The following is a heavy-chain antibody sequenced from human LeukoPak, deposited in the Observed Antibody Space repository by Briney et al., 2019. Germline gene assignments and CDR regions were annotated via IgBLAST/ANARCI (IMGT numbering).Heavy chain of an antibody. D-gene: IGHD1-26*01. CDR3: ARVGGWEPKLHGVTFDY. Sequence: SSETLSLTCTVSGGSISSYYWSRIRQPPGKGLEWIGYIYYTGSTNYNPSLKSRVTMSADTSKNQFSLKLSSVTAADTAVYFCARVGGWEPKLHGVTFDYLGQGTLVTVSS. V-gene: IGHV4-59*01. CDR2: IYYTGST. CDR1: GGSISSYY. J-gene: IGHJ4*02.